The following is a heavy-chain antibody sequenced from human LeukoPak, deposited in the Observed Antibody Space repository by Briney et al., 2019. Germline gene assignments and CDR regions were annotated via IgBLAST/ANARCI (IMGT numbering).Heavy chain of an antibody. V-gene: IGHV4-34*01. D-gene: IGHD6-19*01. CDR3: ARGDLRVFSGWIIYYYYGMDV. CDR1: GGSFSGYY. CDR2: INHSGST. J-gene: IGHJ6*02. Sequence: SETLSLTCAVYGGSFSGYYWSWIRQPPGKRLEWIGEINHSGSTNYNPSLKSRVTISVDTSKNQFSLKLSSVTAADTAVYYCARGDLRVFSGWIIYYYYGMDVWGQGTTVTVSS.